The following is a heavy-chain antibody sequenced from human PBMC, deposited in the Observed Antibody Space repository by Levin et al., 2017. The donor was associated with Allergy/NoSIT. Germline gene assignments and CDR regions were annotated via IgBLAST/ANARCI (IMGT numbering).Heavy chain of an antibody. CDR3: AKDSTMEITRDWHFDL. CDR2: SSGRGENT. V-gene: IGHV3-23*01. J-gene: IGHJ2*01. D-gene: IGHD7-27*01. Sequence: QAGGSLRLSCAASGFTFRNYAMNWVRQAPGKGLEWVSGSSGRGENTYYADSVKGRFIMSRDNSKNTVSLQMSRLRDDDTAVYYCAKDSTMEITRDWHFDLWGRGTLVSVTS. CDR1: GFTFRNYA.